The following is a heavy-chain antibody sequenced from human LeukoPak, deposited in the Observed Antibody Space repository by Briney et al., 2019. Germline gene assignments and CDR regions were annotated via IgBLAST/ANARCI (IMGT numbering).Heavy chain of an antibody. D-gene: IGHD6-13*01. V-gene: IGHV3-48*03. CDR2: ISGSASTI. Sequence: GGSLRLSCAASGFTFSSYEMNWVRQAPGKWLEWVSYISGSASTIYYADSVKGRFTISRDNAKNSLYLQMNSLRAEDTAVYYCASPYSSRWYELCYWGQGTLVTVSS. J-gene: IGHJ4*02. CDR1: GFTFSSYE. CDR3: ASPYSSRWYELCY.